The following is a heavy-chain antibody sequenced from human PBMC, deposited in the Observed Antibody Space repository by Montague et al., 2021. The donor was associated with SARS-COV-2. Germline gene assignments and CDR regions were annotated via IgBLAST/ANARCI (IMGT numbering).Heavy chain of an antibody. CDR1: GDSINNSRYY. J-gene: IGHJ3*02. V-gene: IGHV4-39*01. Sequence: SENLSLTCSVSGDSINNSRYYWGWIRQPPGKGLEWIGTIYHSGSAYYNPSLKSRVTISVDTSKDQFSLKLNSVTATDTAVYYCARLESTRGVIIRGAFHIWGQGTKVTVSS. CDR2: IYHSGSA. D-gene: IGHD3-10*01. CDR3: ARLESTRGVIIRGAFHI.